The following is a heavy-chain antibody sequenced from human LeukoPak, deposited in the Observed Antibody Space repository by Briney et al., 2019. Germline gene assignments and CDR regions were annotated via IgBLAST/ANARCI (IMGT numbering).Heavy chain of an antibody. J-gene: IGHJ4*02. Sequence: GGSLRLSCAASGFTFSSYWMSWVRQAPGKGLEWVANIKQDGSEKYYVDSVKGRFTISRDNAKNSLYLQMNSLRAEDTAVYYCAKTRGWSYYYDSSGYQNPAQFDYWGQGVLVTVSS. CDR1: GFTFSSYW. V-gene: IGHV3-7*03. D-gene: IGHD3-22*01. CDR2: IKQDGSEK. CDR3: AKTRGWSYYYDSSGYQNPAQFDY.